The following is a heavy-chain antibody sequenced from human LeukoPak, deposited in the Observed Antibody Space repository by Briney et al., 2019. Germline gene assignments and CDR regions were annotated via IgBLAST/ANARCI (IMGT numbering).Heavy chain of an antibody. CDR2: ISSNGGST. Sequence: GSLRLSCSASGFTFSSYAMHWVRQAPGKGLEYVSAISSNGGSTYYADSVKGRFTISRDNSKDTLYLQMSSLRAEDTAVYYCVKVGYCSSTSCYAYFDYWGQGTLVTVSS. V-gene: IGHV3-64D*06. J-gene: IGHJ4*02. D-gene: IGHD2-2*01. CDR1: GFTFSSYA. CDR3: VKVGYCSSTSCYAYFDY.